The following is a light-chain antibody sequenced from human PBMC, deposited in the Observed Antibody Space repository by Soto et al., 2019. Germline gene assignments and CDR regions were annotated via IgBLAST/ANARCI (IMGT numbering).Light chain of an antibody. V-gene: IGKV1-33*01. CDR1: QDISKY. J-gene: IGKJ1*01. CDR2: DAS. CDR3: QQLNGSPWT. Sequence: DIQMTQSPSSLSASVGDRVTITCQASQDISKYLNWYQQKPGKAPKLLIYDASNLETGVPSRFSGSESGTDYTLTIASLQPEDFATYYCQQLNGSPWTFSQGTKVEIK.